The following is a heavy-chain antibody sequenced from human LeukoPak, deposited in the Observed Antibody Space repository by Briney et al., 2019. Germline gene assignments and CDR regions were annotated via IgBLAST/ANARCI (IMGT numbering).Heavy chain of an antibody. CDR1: GGSISSSSYY. CDR2: IYYSGST. D-gene: IGHD4-23*01. CDR3: ARLDGGKGGFDY. V-gene: IGHV4-39*01. J-gene: IGHJ4*02. Sequence: PSETLSLTCTVSGGSISSSSYYWGWIRQPPGKGLEWIGSIYYSGSTYYNPSLKSRVTISVDTSKNQFSPKLSSVIAADTAVYYCARLDGGKGGFDYWGQGTLVTVSS.